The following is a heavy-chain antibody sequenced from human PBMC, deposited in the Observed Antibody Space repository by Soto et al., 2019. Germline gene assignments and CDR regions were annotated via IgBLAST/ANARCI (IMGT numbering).Heavy chain of an antibody. J-gene: IGHJ6*02. CDR1: GGSFSGYY. Sequence: SETLSLTCAVYGGSFSGYYWNWIRQPPGKGLEWTGEINHSGSTSYNPSLTSRGTISVYTAKNKFSLKLSSETAADTAVYDFARRRGVVARILRRTHYAGMDIWGQGTTVTVSS. CDR3: ARRRGVVARILRRTHYAGMDI. D-gene: IGHD5-12*01. CDR2: INHSGST. V-gene: IGHV4-34*01.